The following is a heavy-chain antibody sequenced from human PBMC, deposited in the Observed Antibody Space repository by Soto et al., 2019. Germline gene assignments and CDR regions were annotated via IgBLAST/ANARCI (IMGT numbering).Heavy chain of an antibody. CDR2: INHSGST. D-gene: IGHD3-22*01. V-gene: IGHV4-34*01. J-gene: IGHJ6*02. CDR3: ASSYYYDSSGYLYYYYGMDV. Sequence: SETLSLTCAVYGGSFSGYYWSWIRQPPGKGLEWIGEINHSGSTNYNPSLKSRVTISVDTSKNQFSRKLSSVTAADTAVYYCASSYYYDSSGYLYYYYGMDVWGQGTTVTVSS. CDR1: GGSFSGYY.